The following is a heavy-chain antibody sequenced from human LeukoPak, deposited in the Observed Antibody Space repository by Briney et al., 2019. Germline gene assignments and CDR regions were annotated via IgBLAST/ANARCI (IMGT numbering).Heavy chain of an antibody. CDR3: ARDAGRSFDY. D-gene: IGHD1-1*01. J-gene: IGHJ4*02. Sequence: PSETLSLTCTVSGGSISTYYWSWIRQPPGNGLEWIGYIYYSGSTNYNPSLKSRVTISLDTSKDQFSLKLSSVTAADTAVHYCARDAGRSFDYWGQGTLVTVSS. CDR1: GGSISTYY. V-gene: IGHV4-59*01. CDR2: IYYSGST.